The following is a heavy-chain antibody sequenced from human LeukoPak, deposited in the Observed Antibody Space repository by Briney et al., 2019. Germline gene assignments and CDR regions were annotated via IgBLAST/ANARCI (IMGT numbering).Heavy chain of an antibody. CDR1: GFAFSTYY. V-gene: IGHV3-7*01. CDR3: ARVKQQLVRLLGRDTTYYYYYYIDV. Sequence: GGSLRLSCAASGFAFSTYYMGWVRQAPGKGLEWVANINQDGSEKYYVDSVKGRFTISRDNTKNSVFLQMNSLRPEDTAVYYCARVKQQLVRLLGRDTTYYYYYYIDVWGKGTTVTVSS. CDR2: INQDGSEK. J-gene: IGHJ6*03. D-gene: IGHD6-13*01.